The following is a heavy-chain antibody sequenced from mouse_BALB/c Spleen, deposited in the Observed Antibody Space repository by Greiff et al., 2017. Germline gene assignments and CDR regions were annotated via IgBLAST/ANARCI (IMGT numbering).Heavy chain of an antibody. CDR1: GFNIKDYY. CDR2: IDPENGNT. Sequence: VQLQQSGAELVRPGALVQLSCKASGFNIKDYYMHWVKQWPEQGLEWIGWIDPENGNTIYDPKFQGKASITADTSSNTAYLQLSSLTTEDTAFYYCATVAYWGQGTLVTVSA. J-gene: IGHJ3*01. CDR3: ATVAY. V-gene: IGHV14-1*02.